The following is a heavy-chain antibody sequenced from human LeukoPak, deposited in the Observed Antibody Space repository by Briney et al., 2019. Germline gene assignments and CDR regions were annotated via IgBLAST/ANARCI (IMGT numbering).Heavy chain of an antibody. V-gene: IGHV3-23*01. CDR1: GFTFSSYA. J-gene: IGHJ4*02. CDR3: AKDYCGGDCAAAIDY. Sequence: GGSLRLSCAASGFTFSSYAMSWVRQAPGKGLEWASAISGSGGSTYYADSVKGRFTISRDNSKNTLYLQMNSLRAEDTAVYYCAKDYCGGDCAAAIDYWGQGTLVTVSS. D-gene: IGHD2-21*02. CDR2: ISGSGGST.